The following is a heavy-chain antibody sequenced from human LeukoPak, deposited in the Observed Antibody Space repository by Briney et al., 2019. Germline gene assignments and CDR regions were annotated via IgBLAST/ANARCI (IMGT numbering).Heavy chain of an antibody. Sequence: GGSLRLSCRASGFTFSSYWMSWVRQAPGKGLEWVGRIKSKTDGGTTDYGAPVKGRFIISRDDSENTLYLQMNGLKIEDTAVYYCITDPGEWEPIWGQGTMVTVSS. CDR2: IKSKTDGGTT. CDR1: GFTFSSYW. V-gene: IGHV3-15*01. D-gene: IGHD1-26*01. J-gene: IGHJ3*02. CDR3: ITDPGEWEPI.